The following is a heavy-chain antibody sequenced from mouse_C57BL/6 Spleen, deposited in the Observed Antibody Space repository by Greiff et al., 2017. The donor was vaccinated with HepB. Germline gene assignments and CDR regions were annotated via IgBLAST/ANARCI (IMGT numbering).Heavy chain of an antibody. Sequence: VQLQQSGPELVKPGASVKISCKASGYSFTDYNMNWVKQSNGKSLEWIGVINPNYGTPSYNQKFKGKATLTVAQYSSTAYMQLNILTSEDSAVYYCARGQRGDSSGSWFAYWGQGTLVTVSA. CDR1: GYSFTDYN. J-gene: IGHJ3*01. D-gene: IGHD3-2*02. CDR2: INPNYGTP. V-gene: IGHV1-39*01. CDR3: ARGQRGDSSGSWFAY.